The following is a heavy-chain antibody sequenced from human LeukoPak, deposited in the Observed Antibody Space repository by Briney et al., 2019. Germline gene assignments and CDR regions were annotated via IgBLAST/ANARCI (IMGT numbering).Heavy chain of an antibody. Sequence: GGSLRLSCAASGFTFSSYAMSWVRQAPGKGLEWVSAISGSGGGTYYADSVKGRFTISRDNSKNTLYLQMNSLGAEDTAVYYCAKDAGYSYGFDYWGQGTLVTVSS. CDR3: AKDAGYSYGFDY. CDR1: GFTFSSYA. J-gene: IGHJ4*02. CDR2: ISGSGGGT. D-gene: IGHD5-18*01. V-gene: IGHV3-23*01.